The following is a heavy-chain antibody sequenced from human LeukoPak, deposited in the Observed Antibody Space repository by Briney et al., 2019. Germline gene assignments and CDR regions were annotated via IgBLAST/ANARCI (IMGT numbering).Heavy chain of an antibody. J-gene: IGHJ3*02. CDR1: GFTFSSYS. CDR3: ATVYYDFWSGYPHDAFDI. V-gene: IGHV3-48*01. D-gene: IGHD3-3*01. Sequence: GGSLRLSCAAPGFTFSSYSMNWVRQAPGKGLEWVSYISSSSSTIYYADSVKGRFTISRDNAKNSLYLQMNSLRAEDTAVYYCATVYYDFWSGYPHDAFDIWGQGTMVTVSS. CDR2: ISSSSSTI.